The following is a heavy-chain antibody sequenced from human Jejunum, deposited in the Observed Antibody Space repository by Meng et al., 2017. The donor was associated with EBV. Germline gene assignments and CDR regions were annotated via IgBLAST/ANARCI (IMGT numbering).Heavy chain of an antibody. Sequence: QVHLQESGPGLVKPSQTLSLTCPVSGGSNSNKLYYWGWIRQPPGKGLEWIGTIYYSGNTYYSPSLKSRVTISVDTSKNQFSLQLNSVTAADTAVYYCARYSSSSGWLDPWGQGTLVTVSS. CDR2: IYYSGNT. CDR1: GGSNSNKLYY. V-gene: IGHV4-39*07. J-gene: IGHJ5*02. D-gene: IGHD6-19*01. CDR3: ARYSSSSGWLDP.